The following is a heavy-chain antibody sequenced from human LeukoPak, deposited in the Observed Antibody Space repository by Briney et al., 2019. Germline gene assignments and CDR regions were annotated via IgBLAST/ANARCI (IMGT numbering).Heavy chain of an antibody. D-gene: IGHD3-22*01. CDR1: GFTFDDYT. V-gene: IGHV3-43*01. Sequence: GGSLRLSCAASGFTFDDYTMHWVRQAPGKTLERVALINWHGTTYYADSLKGRFTISRDNSKNSLFLQMDTLRTEDTAFYYCAKDLTYESSGSVIDNWGQGTLVTVSS. CDR3: AKDLTYESSGSVIDN. CDR2: INWHGTT. J-gene: IGHJ4*02.